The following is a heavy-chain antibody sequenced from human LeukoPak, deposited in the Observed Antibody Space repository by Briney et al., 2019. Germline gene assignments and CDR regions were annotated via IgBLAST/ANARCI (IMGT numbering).Heavy chain of an antibody. CDR2: IYTSGST. J-gene: IGHJ6*02. V-gene: IGHV4-61*02. CDR1: GGSISSGSYY. Sequence: SETLSLTCTVSGGSISSGSYYWSWIRQPAGKGLEWIGRIYTSGSTNYNPSLKSRVTISVDTSKNKFSLKLSSVTAADTAVYYCARGTRRHYYYYGMDVWGQGTMVTVSS. CDR3: ARGTRRHYYYYGMDV. D-gene: IGHD1-7*01.